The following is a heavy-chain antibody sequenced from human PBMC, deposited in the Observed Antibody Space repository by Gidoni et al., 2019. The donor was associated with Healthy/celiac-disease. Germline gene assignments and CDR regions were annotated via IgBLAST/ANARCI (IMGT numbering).Heavy chain of an antibody. CDR2: ISGSGGST. CDR1: GFTFSSYA. Sequence: EVQLLESGGGLVQPGGSLRLSCAASGFTFSSYAMSWVRQAPGKGLEWVSAISGSGGSTYYADSVKGRFTISRDNSKNTLYLQMNSLRAEDTAVYYCAKSLVVVPAAIGAFDIWGQGTMVTVSS. CDR3: AKSLVVVPAAIGAFDI. J-gene: IGHJ3*02. D-gene: IGHD2-2*01. V-gene: IGHV3-23*01.